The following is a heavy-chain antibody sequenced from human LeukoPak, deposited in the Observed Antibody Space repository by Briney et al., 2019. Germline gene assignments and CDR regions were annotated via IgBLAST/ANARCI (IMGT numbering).Heavy chain of an antibody. CDR2: INPSGGST. Sequence: ASVKVSCKASGYTFTGYYMHWVRQAPGQGLEWMGIINPSGGSTSYAQKFQGRVTMTRDMSTSTVYMELSSLRSEDTAVYYCARVKYYYDSSGVEEGFDYWGQGTLVTVSS. CDR1: GYTFTGYY. D-gene: IGHD3-22*01. CDR3: ARVKYYYDSSGVEEGFDY. J-gene: IGHJ4*02. V-gene: IGHV1-46*01.